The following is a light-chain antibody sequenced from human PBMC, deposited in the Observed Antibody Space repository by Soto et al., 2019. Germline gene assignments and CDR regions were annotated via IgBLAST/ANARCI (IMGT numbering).Light chain of an antibody. J-gene: IGKJ4*01. Sequence: IVLTQSPATLSLSPGERATLSCRASQSVSRYLAWYQQNPGQAPRLLIYDASNPATGTPARFSGSGSGTDFPLPISSLEPEDFAVYYCKRRTTPFTFGGGTKVPIK. CDR3: KRRTTPFT. V-gene: IGKV3-11*01. CDR2: DAS. CDR1: QSVSRY.